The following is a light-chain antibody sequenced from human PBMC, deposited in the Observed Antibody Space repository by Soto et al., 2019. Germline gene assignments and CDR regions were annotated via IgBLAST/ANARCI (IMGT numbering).Light chain of an antibody. V-gene: IGLV7-43*01. CDR3: LLYYGGAHWV. J-gene: IGLJ3*02. CDR1: TGAVTSGYS. CDR2: NTN. Sequence: QAVVTQEPSLTVSPGGTVTPTCASSTGAVTSGYSPNWFQQKPGQAPRALIYNTNNRHSWTPARFSGSLLGDKAALTLSGVQPEDEAEYYCLLYYGGAHWVFGGGTKLTVL.